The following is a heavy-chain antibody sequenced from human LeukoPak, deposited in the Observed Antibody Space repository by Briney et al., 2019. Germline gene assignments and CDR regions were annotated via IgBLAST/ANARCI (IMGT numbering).Heavy chain of an antibody. D-gene: IGHD3-10*01. CDR2: INHSGST. V-gene: IGHV4-34*01. J-gene: IGHJ5*02. Sequence: SETLSLTCAVYGGSFSGYYWSWIRQPPGKGLEWIGEINHSGSTNYNPSLKSRVTISVDTSKNQFSLKLSSVTAADTAVYYCARAANYYGSWSDNWFDPWGEGTLGTVSS. CDR1: GGSFSGYY. CDR3: ARAANYYGSWSDNWFDP.